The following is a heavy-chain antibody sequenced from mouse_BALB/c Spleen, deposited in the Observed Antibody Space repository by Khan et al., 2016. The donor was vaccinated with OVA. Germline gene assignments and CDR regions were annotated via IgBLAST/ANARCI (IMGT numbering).Heavy chain of an antibody. CDR1: GYTFTSYW. Sequence: QVRLQQSGAELVKPGASVKLSCKASGYTFTSYWMHWVKQRPGQGLEWIGEINPSNGRTNYNEKFKSKATLTVDKSSSTAYMQLSSLTSEDSAVYDCAREEGNWGAWFAYWGQGTLVTVSA. D-gene: IGHD4-1*01. CDR2: INPSNGRT. CDR3: AREEGNWGAWFAY. J-gene: IGHJ3*01. V-gene: IGHV1S81*02.